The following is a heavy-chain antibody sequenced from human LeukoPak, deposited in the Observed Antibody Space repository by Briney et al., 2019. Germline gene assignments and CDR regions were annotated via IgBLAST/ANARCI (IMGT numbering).Heavy chain of an antibody. V-gene: IGHV3-53*01. CDR3: ARDRSTYYYDSSGYIS. CDR1: GFTVSSNY. Sequence: PGGSLRLSCAASGFTVSSNYMSWVRQAPGKGLDWVSVIYSGGSTYYADSVKGRFTISRDNSKNTLYLQMNSLRAEDTAVYYCARDRSTYYYDSSGYISWGQGTLVTVSS. D-gene: IGHD3-22*01. J-gene: IGHJ4*02. CDR2: IYSGGST.